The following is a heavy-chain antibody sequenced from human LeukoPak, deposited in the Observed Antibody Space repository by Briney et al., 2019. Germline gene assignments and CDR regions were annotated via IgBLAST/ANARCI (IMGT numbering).Heavy chain of an antibody. CDR1: GGSISSYY. CDR2: IYYSGST. D-gene: IGHD2/OR15-2a*01. J-gene: IGHJ3*02. Sequence: SETLSLTCTVSGGSISSYYWSWVRQPPGKGLEWIGYIYYSGSTNYNPSLKRRVTISVEKSKNQFSLKLRYVNAGETAVYYCARDLLLLGAFDIWGQGTMVTVSS. V-gene: IGHV4-59*01. CDR3: ARDLLLLGAFDI.